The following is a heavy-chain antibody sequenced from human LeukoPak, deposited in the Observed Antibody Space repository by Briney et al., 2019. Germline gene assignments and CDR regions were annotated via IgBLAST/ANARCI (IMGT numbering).Heavy chain of an antibody. Sequence: GESLKISCKGSGYSFTSYWIGWVRQMPGKGLEWMGITYPGDSDTRYSPSFQGQVTISADKSISAAYLQWRGLKAPDTAMYYCARSTAYNWAFDYWGQETLVTVSS. V-gene: IGHV5-51*01. CDR2: TYPGDSDT. CDR1: GYSFTSYW. D-gene: IGHD1-20*01. CDR3: ARSTAYNWAFDY. J-gene: IGHJ4*02.